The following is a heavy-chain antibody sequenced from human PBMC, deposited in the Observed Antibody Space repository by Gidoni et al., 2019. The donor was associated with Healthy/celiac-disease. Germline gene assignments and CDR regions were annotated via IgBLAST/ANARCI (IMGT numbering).Heavy chain of an antibody. CDR2: IYYSGST. V-gene: IGHV4-39*01. CDR3: ARPHVSSGSYYVPWYFDL. Sequence: QLQLQESGPGLVKPSATLSLTCSVYGGPLSSRGYYWGWIRQPPGKGLEWIGSIYYSGSTYYHPSLKSRVTISVYTSKNQFSLKLSSVTAADTAVYCCARPHVSSGSYYVPWYFDLWGRGTLVTVSS. CDR1: GGPLSSRGYY. D-gene: IGHD1-26*01. J-gene: IGHJ2*01.